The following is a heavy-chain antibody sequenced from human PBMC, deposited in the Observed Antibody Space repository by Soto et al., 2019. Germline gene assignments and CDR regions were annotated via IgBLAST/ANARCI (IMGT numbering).Heavy chain of an antibody. Sequence: QVQLVQSGAEVKKPGASVKVSCKASGYTFTSYGISWVRQAPGQGLEWMGWISAYNGNTNYAQKLQGRVTMTTDTSTSTAYMELRSLRSDETAVYYCARIECISTSCYAIYYYYGMDVWGQGTTVTVSS. D-gene: IGHD2-2*01. CDR1: GYTFTSYG. CDR3: ARIECISTSCYAIYYYYGMDV. J-gene: IGHJ6*02. V-gene: IGHV1-18*01. CDR2: ISAYNGNT.